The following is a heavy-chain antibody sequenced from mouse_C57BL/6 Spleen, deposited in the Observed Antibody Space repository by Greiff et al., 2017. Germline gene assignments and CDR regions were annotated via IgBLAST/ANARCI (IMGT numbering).Heavy chain of an antibody. D-gene: IGHD6-1*01. CDR2: ILPGSGST. CDR3: ASNNGGESR. Sequence: LVESGAELMKPGASVQLSCKATGYTFPGYWIEWVKQRPGHGLEWIGEILPGSGSTNYNEKFKGKATFTADTSSNTAYMQLSSLTTEDSAICYGASNNGGESRWCQGTLVTGSA. CDR1: GYTFPGYW. V-gene: IGHV1-9*01. J-gene: IGHJ3*01.